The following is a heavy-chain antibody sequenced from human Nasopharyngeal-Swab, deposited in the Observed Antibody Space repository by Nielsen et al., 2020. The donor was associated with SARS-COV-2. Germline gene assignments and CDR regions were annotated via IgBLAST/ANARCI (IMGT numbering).Heavy chain of an antibody. V-gene: IGHV3-33*08. J-gene: IGHJ4*02. CDR1: GFTFSSYW. CDR3: ARDRIAVAGIIDY. Sequence: GESLKISCAASGFTFSSYWMSWVRQAPGKGLEWVAVIWYDGSNKYYADSVKGRFTISRDNSKNTLYLQMNSLRAEDTAVYYCARDRIAVAGIIDYWGQGTLVTVSS. CDR2: IWYDGSNK. D-gene: IGHD6-19*01.